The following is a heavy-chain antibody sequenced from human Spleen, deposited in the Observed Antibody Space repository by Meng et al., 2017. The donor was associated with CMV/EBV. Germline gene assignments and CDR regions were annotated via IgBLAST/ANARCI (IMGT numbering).Heavy chain of an antibody. CDR3: TRVYDFWKPNFDH. Sequence: KASGYIFASHTVSWVRQAPGQGLEWLGWISAYNGKANYAQRFRDRVTMTADTSTNTAYMELRNLRSDDTAVYYCTRVYDFWKPNFDHWGQGTLVTVSS. J-gene: IGHJ4*02. CDR2: ISAYNGKA. D-gene: IGHD3-3*01. CDR1: GYIFASHT. V-gene: IGHV1-18*01.